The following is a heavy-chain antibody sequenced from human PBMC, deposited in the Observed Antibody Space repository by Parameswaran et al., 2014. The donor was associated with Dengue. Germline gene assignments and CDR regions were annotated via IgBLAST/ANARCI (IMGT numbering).Heavy chain of an antibody. V-gene: IGHV2-26*01. CDR2: IFSNDEK. Sequence: PGKALEWLAHIFSNDEKSYSTSLKSRLTISKDTSKSQVVLTMTNTDPVDTATYYCARIRDIVVVPAALWFDPWGQGNPGHRLL. J-gene: IGHJ5*02. D-gene: IGHD2-2*01. CDR3: ARIRDIVVVPAALWFDP.